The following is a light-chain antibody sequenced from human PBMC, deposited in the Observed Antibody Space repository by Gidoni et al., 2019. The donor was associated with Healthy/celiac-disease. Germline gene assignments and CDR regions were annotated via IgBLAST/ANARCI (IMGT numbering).Light chain of an antibody. CDR1: SSNIGAGYD. V-gene: IGLV1-40*01. CDR3: QSYDSSLSGSV. CDR2: GNS. J-gene: IGLJ3*02. Sequence: QSVLTQPPSVSGAPGQRVTIPCTGRSSNIGAGYDVHWYQQLPGTAPKLLIYGNSNRPSGVPDRFSGSKSGTSASLAITGLQADDEADYYCQSYDSSLSGSVFGGGTKLTVL.